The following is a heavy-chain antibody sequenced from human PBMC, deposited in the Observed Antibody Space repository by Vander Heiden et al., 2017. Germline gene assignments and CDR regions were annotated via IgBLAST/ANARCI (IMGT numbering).Heavy chain of an antibody. CDR3: AIEPQWELLDRPFDY. CDR2: IIPIFGTA. Sequence: QVQLVQSGAEVKKPGSSVKVSCKASGGTFSSYAISWVRQAPGQGLEWMGGIIPIFGTANYAQKFQCRVTITADEATSTAYMELSRLRSEDTAVYYCAIEPQWELLDRPFDYWGHGTLVTVYS. V-gene: IGHV1-69*01. J-gene: IGHJ4*01. D-gene: IGHD1-26*01. CDR1: GGTFSSYA.